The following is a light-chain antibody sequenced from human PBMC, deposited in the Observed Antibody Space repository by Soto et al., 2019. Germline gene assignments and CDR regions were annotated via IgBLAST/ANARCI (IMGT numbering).Light chain of an antibody. CDR3: QQYNSYPPT. Sequence: DIKMTQSPSTLSATVGDRVTITCRASQSISTWLAWYQQEPGKAPKLLIHKASSLQSGVPSRFSGSGSGTDFTLTISSLHPDDFATYYCQQYNSYPPTFGQGTRLE. CDR1: QSISTW. V-gene: IGKV1-5*03. J-gene: IGKJ5*01. CDR2: KAS.